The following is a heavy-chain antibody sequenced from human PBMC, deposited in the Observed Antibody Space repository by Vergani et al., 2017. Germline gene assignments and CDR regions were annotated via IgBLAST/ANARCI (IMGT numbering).Heavy chain of an antibody. CDR1: SHTFQTYG. J-gene: IGHJ4*02. D-gene: IGHD6-19*01. V-gene: IGHV1-18*01. CDR2: IRPYTGHT. CDR3: ARDGRGWLVRALGY. Sequence: QVQLVQSGAELKKPGASVSVSCKGSSHTFQTYGISWVRQAPGKGLEWMAWIRPYTGHTIYAQKFQDRVTMTADTSTNTAYMELRSLRSDDTAVYYCARDGRGWLVRALGYWGQGTLVTVSS.